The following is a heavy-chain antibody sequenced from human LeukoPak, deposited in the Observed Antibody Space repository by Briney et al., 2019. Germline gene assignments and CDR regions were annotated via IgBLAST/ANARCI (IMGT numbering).Heavy chain of an antibody. CDR1: GGSVSSSSYY. CDR2: IYYSGST. D-gene: IGHD2-2*01. Sequence: PSETLSLTCTVSGGSVSSSSYYWGWIRQPPGRGLEWIGSIYYSGSTYYNPSLKSRVTISVDTSKNQFSLKLSSVTAADTAVYYCARQLGYCSSTSCYADKVDYWGQGTLVTVSS. J-gene: IGHJ4*02. V-gene: IGHV4-39*01. CDR3: ARQLGYCSSTSCYADKVDY.